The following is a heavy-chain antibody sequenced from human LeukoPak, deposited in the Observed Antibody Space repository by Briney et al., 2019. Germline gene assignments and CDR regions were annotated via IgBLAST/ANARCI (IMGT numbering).Heavy chain of an antibody. CDR2: ISSSGSTI. V-gene: IGHV3-11*01. D-gene: IGHD1-26*01. CDR3: ARGVAGATTSSMVFDY. CDR1: GFTFSDYY. J-gene: IGHJ4*02. Sequence: GGSLRLSCAASGFTFSDYYMSWIRQAPGKGLEWVSYISSSGSTIYYADSVKGRFTIPRDNAKNSLYLQMNSLRAEDTAVYYCARGVAGATTSSMVFDYWGQGTLVTVSS.